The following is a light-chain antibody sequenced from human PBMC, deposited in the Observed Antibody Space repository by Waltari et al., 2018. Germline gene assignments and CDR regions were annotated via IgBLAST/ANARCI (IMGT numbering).Light chain of an antibody. CDR1: QGISSD. CDR2: AAS. J-gene: IGKJ1*01. V-gene: IGKV1-9*01. CDR3: QQLNSYVWT. Sequence: DIQLTQSPSFLSASVGDKVTITCRASQGISSDLAWYQQKPGKAPKLLIYAASTLQSGVPSRFRGSGSGTEFTLTISSLQPEDFATYYCQQLNSYVWTFGQGTKVEIK.